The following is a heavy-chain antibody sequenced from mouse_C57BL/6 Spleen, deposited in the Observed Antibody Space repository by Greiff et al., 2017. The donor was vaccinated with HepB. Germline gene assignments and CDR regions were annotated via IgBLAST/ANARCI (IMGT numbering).Heavy chain of an antibody. CDR1: GYAFTNYL. J-gene: IGHJ4*01. D-gene: IGHD1-1*01. V-gene: IGHV1-54*01. CDR2: INPGSGGT. Sequence: VQLQQSGAELVRPGTSVKVSCKASGYAFTNYLIEWVKQRPGQGLEWIGVINPGSGGTNYNEKLKGKGTLTADKSSSTAYMRISSLTSEDSAGYVCARARGTTVVATDYAMDYWGQGTSVTVSS. CDR3: ARARGTTVVATDYAMDY.